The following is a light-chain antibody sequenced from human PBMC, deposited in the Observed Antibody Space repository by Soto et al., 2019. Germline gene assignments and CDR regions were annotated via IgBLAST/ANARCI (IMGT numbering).Light chain of an antibody. CDR3: CPYAGISTLV. V-gene: IGLV2-23*01. Sequence: QSALTQPASVSGSPGQSITISCTGTSSDVGSYKFVSWYQHHPGKAPKLMIYEGSKRPSGISSRFSGSKSGNTASLTISGLQAEDGADYYCCPYAGISTLVFGGGTKVTVL. J-gene: IGLJ2*01. CDR2: EGS. CDR1: SSDVGSYKF.